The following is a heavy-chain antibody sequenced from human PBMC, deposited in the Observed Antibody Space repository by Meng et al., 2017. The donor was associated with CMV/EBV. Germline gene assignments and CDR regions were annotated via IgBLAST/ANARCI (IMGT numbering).Heavy chain of an antibody. CDR1: GGSISSYY. D-gene: IGHD6-13*01. V-gene: IGHV4-59*01. Sequence: GSLRLSCTVSGGSISSYYWSWIRQPPGKGLEWIGYIYYSGSTNYNPSLKSRVTISVDTSKNQFSLKLSSATAADTAVYYCARDLRVDSSSYYYFDYWGQGTLVTVSS. J-gene: IGHJ4*02. CDR2: IYYSGST. CDR3: ARDLRVDSSSYYYFDY.